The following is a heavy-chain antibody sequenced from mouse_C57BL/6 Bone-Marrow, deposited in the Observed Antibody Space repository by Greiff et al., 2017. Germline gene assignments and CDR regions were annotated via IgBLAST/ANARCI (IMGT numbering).Heavy chain of an antibody. Sequence: QVHVKQSGAELAKPGASVQLSCKASGYTFTSYWMHWVKQRPGQGLEWIGYINPSSGYTKYNQKFKDKATLTADKSSSTAYMQLSSLTYEDSAVYYGARDGWLLLRYAMDYWGQGTSVTVSS. D-gene: IGHD2-3*01. J-gene: IGHJ4*01. CDR1: GYTFTSYW. V-gene: IGHV1-7*01. CDR2: INPSSGYT. CDR3: ARDGWLLLRYAMDY.